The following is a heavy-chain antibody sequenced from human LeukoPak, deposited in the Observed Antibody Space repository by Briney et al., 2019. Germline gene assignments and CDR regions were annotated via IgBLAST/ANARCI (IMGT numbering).Heavy chain of an antibody. J-gene: IGHJ4*02. CDR1: EFTFSSYA. V-gene: IGHV3-23*01. D-gene: IGHD1-26*01. Sequence: GGSLRLSCAASEFTFSSYAMSWVRQAPGKGLEWVSGISGSGGSTYYADSVKGRFTISRDNSKNTLYLQMNSLRAEDTAVYYCAKRIVGATTGWDYWGQGTLVTVSS. CDR2: ISGSGGST. CDR3: AKRIVGATTGWDY.